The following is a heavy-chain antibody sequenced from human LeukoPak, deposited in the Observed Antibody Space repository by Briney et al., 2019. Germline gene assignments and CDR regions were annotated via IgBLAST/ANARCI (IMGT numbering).Heavy chain of an antibody. J-gene: IGHJ2*01. V-gene: IGHV1-18*01. CDR3: ARDPSNTSGRYQYFDL. CDR2: ISAFNGDT. CDR1: GYTFTHHG. Sequence: ASVKVSCKASGYTFTHHGITWVRQAPGQGLEWMGWISAFNGDTTSAQTIQGRATMTTNTSTTTAYMELRSLTSDDTSLYYCARDPSNTSGRYQYFDLWGRGTLVTVSS. D-gene: IGHD6-19*01.